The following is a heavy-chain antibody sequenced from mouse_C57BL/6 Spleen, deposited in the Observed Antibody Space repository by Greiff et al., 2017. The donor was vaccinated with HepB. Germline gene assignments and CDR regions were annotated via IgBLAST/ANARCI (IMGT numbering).Heavy chain of an antibody. V-gene: IGHV1-50*01. J-gene: IGHJ3*01. CDR3: ARRDGYGFAY. CDR1: GYTFTSYW. CDR2: IDPSDSYT. D-gene: IGHD2-2*01. Sequence: QVQLQQPGAELVKPGASVKLSCKASGYTFTSYWMQWVKQRPGQGLEWIGEIDPSDSYTNYNQKFKGKATLTVDTSSSTAYMQLSSLTSEDSAVYYCARRDGYGFAYWGQGTLVTVSA.